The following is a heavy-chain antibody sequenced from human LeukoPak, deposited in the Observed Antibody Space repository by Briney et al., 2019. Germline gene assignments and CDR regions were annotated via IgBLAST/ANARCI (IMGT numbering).Heavy chain of an antibody. CDR3: ARDPALYSSGWYPVGMGYRYFDY. CDR2: INTNTGNP. Sequence: ASVKVSCKASGYTFISYAMNWVRQAPGQGLEWMGWINTNTGNPTYAQGFTGRFVFSLDTSVSTAYLQISSLKAEDTAVYYCARDPALYSSGWYPVGMGYRYFDYWGQGTLVTVSS. J-gene: IGHJ4*02. V-gene: IGHV7-4-1*02. D-gene: IGHD6-19*01. CDR1: GYTFISYA.